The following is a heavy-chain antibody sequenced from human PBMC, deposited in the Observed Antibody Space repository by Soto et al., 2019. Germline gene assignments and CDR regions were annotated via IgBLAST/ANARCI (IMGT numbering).Heavy chain of an antibody. Sequence: GGSLRLSCAASGFTFSDYYMSWIRQAPGKGLEWVSYISSSGSTIYYADSVKGRFTISRDNAKNSLYLQMNSLRAEDTAVYYCARALLSSWYGNWFDPWGQGTLVTVSS. D-gene: IGHD6-13*01. CDR3: ARALLSSWYGNWFDP. J-gene: IGHJ5*02. V-gene: IGHV3-11*01. CDR2: ISSSGSTI. CDR1: GFTFSDYY.